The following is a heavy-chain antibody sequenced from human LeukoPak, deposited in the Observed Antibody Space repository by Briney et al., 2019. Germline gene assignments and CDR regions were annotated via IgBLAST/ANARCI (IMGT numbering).Heavy chain of an antibody. CDR3: AKDYGGIAI. CDR2: ISNDGSNK. CDR1: GFTFSSYG. Sequence: GGSPRLSCAASGFTFSSYGMHRVRQAPGKGLEWVAVISNDGSNKYYADSVKGRFTISRDNSKNTLYLQMNSLRAEDTAVYYCAKDYGGIAIWGQGTMVTVSS. J-gene: IGHJ3*02. D-gene: IGHD6-13*01. V-gene: IGHV3-30*18.